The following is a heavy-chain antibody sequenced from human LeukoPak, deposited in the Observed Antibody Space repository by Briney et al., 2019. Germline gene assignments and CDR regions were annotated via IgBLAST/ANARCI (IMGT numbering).Heavy chain of an antibody. CDR1: GGSFSGYY. V-gene: IGHV4-34*01. CDR3: ARRRSGRGYCSSTSCYAGYYYMDV. Sequence: SETLSLTCAVYGGSFSGYYWSWIRQPPGKGLEWIGEINHSGSTNYNPSLKSRVTISVDTSKNQFSLKLSSVTAADTAVYYCARRRSGRGYCSSTSCYAGYYYMDVWGKGTTVTVSS. CDR2: INHSGST. J-gene: IGHJ6*03. D-gene: IGHD2-2*01.